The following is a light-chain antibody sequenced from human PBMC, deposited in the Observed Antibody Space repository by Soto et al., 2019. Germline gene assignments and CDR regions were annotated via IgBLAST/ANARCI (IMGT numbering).Light chain of an antibody. Sequence: DIQMTQSPSSLSASVGDRLTITCRATRGISNYLAWYQQKPGKVPKLLIYAASTLQSGVPSRFTGSGSGTDFTLTISSLQPEDVATYYCPKYNSAPPFTFGPGTKVDIK. J-gene: IGKJ3*01. CDR1: RGISNY. CDR3: PKYNSAPPFT. V-gene: IGKV1-27*01. CDR2: AAS.